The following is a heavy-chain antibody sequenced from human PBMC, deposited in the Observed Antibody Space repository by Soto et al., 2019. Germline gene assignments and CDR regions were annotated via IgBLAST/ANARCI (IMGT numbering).Heavy chain of an antibody. J-gene: IGHJ5*02. CDR1: GYSFTSYW. CDR3: ARHAYYYGSGSPSGWFDP. V-gene: IGHV5-10-1*01. CDR2: IDPSDSYT. Sequence: GESLKISCKGSGYSFTSYWISWVRQMPGKGLEWMGRIDPSDSYTNYSPSLQGHVTISADKSISTAYLQWSSLKASDTAMYYCARHAYYYGSGSPSGWFDPWGQGTLVTVSS. D-gene: IGHD3-10*01.